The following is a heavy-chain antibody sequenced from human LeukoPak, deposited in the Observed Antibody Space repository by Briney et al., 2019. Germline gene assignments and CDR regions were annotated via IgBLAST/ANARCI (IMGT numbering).Heavy chain of an antibody. CDR2: INHSGST. J-gene: IGHJ4*02. CDR3: ARGKGGYCSGGSCYSNSFDY. CDR1: GGSFSGYY. V-gene: IGHV4-34*01. D-gene: IGHD2-15*01. Sequence: ETLSLTCAVYGGSFSGYYWSWIRQPPGKGLEWIGEINHSGSTNYNPSLKSRVTISVDTSKNQFSLELSSVTAADTAVYYCARGKGGYCSGGSCYSNSFDYWGQGTLVTVSS.